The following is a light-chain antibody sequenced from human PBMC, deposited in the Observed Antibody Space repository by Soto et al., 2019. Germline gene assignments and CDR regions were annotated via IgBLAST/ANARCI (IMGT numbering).Light chain of an antibody. J-gene: IGKJ2*01. CDR3: QLYSVSPMYT. CDR2: GAS. V-gene: IGKV3-20*01. Sequence: EIVLTQSPGSLSFSPGERATLSCRASQSVSSGSLAWYQQKPGQAPRLLIYGASSRATGVPDRFSGSGSGTDFTLTISRLEPADFAVYYCQLYSVSPMYTFGQGTRLDIK. CDR1: QSVSSGS.